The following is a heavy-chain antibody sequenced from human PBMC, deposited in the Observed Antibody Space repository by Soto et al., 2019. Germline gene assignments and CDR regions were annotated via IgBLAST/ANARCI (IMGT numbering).Heavy chain of an antibody. CDR1: GGSIRSGGYY. Sequence: QVQLQESGPGLVKPSQTLSLTCTVSGGSIRSGGYYWSWIRQHAGKGLECIGYIYYSGTTYYNQSLKRRVTISGDTSKNQFSLKLSSVTAADSAVYYCARGTYYYYGMDVWGQGTTVTVSS. V-gene: IGHV4-31*03. CDR2: IYYSGTT. J-gene: IGHJ6*02. CDR3: ARGTYYYYGMDV. D-gene: IGHD1-7*01.